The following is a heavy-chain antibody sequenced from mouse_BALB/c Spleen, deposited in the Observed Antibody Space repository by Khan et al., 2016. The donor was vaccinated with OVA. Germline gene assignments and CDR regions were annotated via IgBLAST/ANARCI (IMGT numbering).Heavy chain of an antibody. CDR3: ARSHYFSEGIAY. J-gene: IGHJ4*01. CDR2: IIPYTVEP. CDR1: GYTFTNYG. V-gene: IGHV9-3-1*01. Sequence: QIQLVQSGPELKKPGETVKISFKASGYTFTNYGMHWVNQTPGQGLNWLGWIIPYTVEPTYVDVFKGRFPFPLETSASTSYFQINNLTHEDTANYYCARSHYFSEGIAYWGQGTLVTVSA. D-gene: IGHD1-1*01.